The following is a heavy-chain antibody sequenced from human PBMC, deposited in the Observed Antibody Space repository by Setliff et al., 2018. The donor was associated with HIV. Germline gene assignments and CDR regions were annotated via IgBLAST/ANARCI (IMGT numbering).Heavy chain of an antibody. CDR3: ARGRGSSSSWPIDY. V-gene: IGHV4-4*09. D-gene: IGHD6-13*01. Sequence: PSETLSLTCTVSGGSISTYYWSWIRQPPGKGLEWIGYIYTSGSTNYNPSLKTRVTISIDTSKKQVSLKLSSVTAADTAVYFCARGRGSSSSWPIDYWGQGTLVTVSS. CDR1: GGSISTYY. J-gene: IGHJ4*02. CDR2: IYTSGST.